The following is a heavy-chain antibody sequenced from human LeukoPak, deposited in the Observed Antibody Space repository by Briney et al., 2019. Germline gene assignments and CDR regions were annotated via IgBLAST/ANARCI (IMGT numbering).Heavy chain of an antibody. CDR3: ARLPGESCYSDTYRFDS. D-gene: IGHD3-3*01. CDR1: GVTFSISA. CDR2: LSVNGGST. Sequence: GGSPRLSCAASGVTFSISAMTWVREAPGEGLEWVSALSVNGGSTFSADSAKGRLTISRDTSKNTVSLHMNSLRAEDTARYFCARLPGESCYSDTYRFDSWGQGALVTVSS. V-gene: IGHV3-23*01. J-gene: IGHJ4*02.